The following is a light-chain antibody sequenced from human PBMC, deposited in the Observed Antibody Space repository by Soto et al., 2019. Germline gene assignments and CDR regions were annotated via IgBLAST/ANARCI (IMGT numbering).Light chain of an antibody. Sequence: EIVMTQSPATLSVSPGERATLSCRASQSISYNLAWYQQKPGQAPRLLIYGASTRATDIPARFSGSGSGTEFTLTISSLQSEDFAVYYCQQYNNWPPGTFGPGTKVDIK. J-gene: IGKJ3*01. CDR2: GAS. CDR3: QQYNNWPPGT. CDR1: QSISYN. V-gene: IGKV3-15*01.